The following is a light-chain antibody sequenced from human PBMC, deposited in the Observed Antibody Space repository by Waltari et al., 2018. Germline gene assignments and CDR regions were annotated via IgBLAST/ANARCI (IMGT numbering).Light chain of an antibody. CDR3: QVWDDDSDHVV. CDR1: NIASKS. J-gene: IGLJ2*01. V-gene: IGLV3-21*03. Sequence: SYVLTQPPSVSVAPGKTANIPCGGDNIASKSVHWYQQKPGQAPVAVVFDAGDRPSGIPDRIAGSKSGNTATLTSSRVEAGDEADYYCQVWDDDSDHVVFGGGTQLTVL. CDR2: DAG.